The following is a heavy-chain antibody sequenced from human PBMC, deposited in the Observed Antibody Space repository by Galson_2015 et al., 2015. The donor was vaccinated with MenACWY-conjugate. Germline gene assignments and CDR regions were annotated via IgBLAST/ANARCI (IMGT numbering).Heavy chain of an antibody. CDR3: ARDYPYDFWSGSHYYYYGMDV. V-gene: IGHV1-18*04. CDR2: ISAYNGNT. Sequence: SVKVSCKASGYTFTSYGISWVRQAPGQGLEWMGWISAYNGNTNYAQKLQGRVTMTTDTSTSTAYMELRSLRSDDTAVYYCARDYPYDFWSGSHYYYYGMDVWGQGTTVTVSS. J-gene: IGHJ6*02. CDR1: GYTFTSYG. D-gene: IGHD3-3*01.